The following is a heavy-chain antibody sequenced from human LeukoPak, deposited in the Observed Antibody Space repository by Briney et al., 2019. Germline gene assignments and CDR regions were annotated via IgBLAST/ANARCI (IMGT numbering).Heavy chain of an antibody. D-gene: IGHD6-13*01. CDR3: ARKTDRPGAVGRDRYFDL. V-gene: IGHV3-48*03. J-gene: IGHJ2*01. CDR2: VSVSGGAT. CDR1: GFTFSNYE. Sequence: SGGSLRLSCAASGFTFSNYEMIWVRQAPGKGLEWLSYVSVSGGATEYADSVKGRFTTSRDDAKNTLYLQMNTLRAEDTAIYYCARKTDRPGAVGRDRYFDLWGRGTLVTVSS.